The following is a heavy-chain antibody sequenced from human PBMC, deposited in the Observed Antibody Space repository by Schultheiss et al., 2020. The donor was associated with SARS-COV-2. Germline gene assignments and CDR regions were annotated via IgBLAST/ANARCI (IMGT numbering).Heavy chain of an antibody. Sequence: SETLSLTCTVSGGSISSGNYYWNWIRQPAGKGLEWIGRIYTSGSTYYNPSLKSRVTISVDTSKNQFSLKLSSVTAADTAVYYCARQGPTVVTGPFDYWGQGTLVTVSS. J-gene: IGHJ4*02. CDR1: GGSISSGNYY. V-gene: IGHV4-61*02. CDR3: ARQGPTVVTGPFDY. D-gene: IGHD4-23*01. CDR2: IYTSGST.